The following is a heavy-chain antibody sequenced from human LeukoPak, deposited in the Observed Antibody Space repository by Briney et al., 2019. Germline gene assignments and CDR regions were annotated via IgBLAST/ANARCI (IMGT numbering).Heavy chain of an antibody. D-gene: IGHD6-13*01. CDR1: GGSINSGSHY. CDR2: IYNGGST. CDR3: ARAVAAAAGTFDY. V-gene: IGHV4-31*03. J-gene: IGHJ4*02. Sequence: SETLSLTCTVSGGSINSGSHYWSWIRQHPGEGLEWIGYIYNGGSTYYNPSLKSRVSISVDTSKNQFSLKLSSMTAADTAVHYCARAVAAAAGTFDYWGQGTLVTVSS.